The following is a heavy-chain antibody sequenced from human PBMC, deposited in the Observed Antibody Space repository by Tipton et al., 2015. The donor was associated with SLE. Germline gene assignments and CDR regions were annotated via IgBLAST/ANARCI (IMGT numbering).Heavy chain of an antibody. CDR1: GASISSHY. CDR3: ARNKATPDP. D-gene: IGHD2-15*01. V-gene: IGHV4-59*11. J-gene: IGHJ5*02. Sequence: GLVKPSETMSLTCSASGASISSHYWRWIRQPPGKGLEWIGYIHYSGTTNYNPSLRGRVTMSVDTSKNQFSLKLSSVTAADTPMYYCARNKATPDPWGQGTLATVSS. CDR2: IHYSGTT.